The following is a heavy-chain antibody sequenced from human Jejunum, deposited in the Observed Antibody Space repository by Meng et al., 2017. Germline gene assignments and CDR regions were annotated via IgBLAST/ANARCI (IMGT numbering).Heavy chain of an antibody. CDR2: IDNSGST. J-gene: IGHJ2*01. D-gene: IGHD6-19*01. Sequence: QWQESGPGPVRPSETLLLMCTVSGDSVNIRTSYWSWIRQPPGKGLEWIADIDNSGSTNYNPSLKSRVIISVDTSKNQFYLQMSSLTAADTAVYYCARAAAGTGFGYFDLWGRGTLVTVSS. CDR1: GDSVNIRTSY. CDR3: ARAAAGTGFGYFDL. V-gene: IGHV4-61*01.